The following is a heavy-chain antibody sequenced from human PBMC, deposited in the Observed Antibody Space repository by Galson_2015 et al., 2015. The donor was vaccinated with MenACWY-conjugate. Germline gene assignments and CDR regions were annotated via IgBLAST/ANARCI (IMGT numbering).Heavy chain of an antibody. Sequence: SLRLSCAASGFTLSSYWMHWVRQVPGKGLVWVSRINPDGSGTTYADSVKGRFSISRDSSNDMLSLQMNSLTPEDTAVYYCGRDRYYYGSGSSSVDSWGQGTLVTVPS. V-gene: IGHV3-74*01. J-gene: IGHJ4*02. CDR1: GFTLSSYW. D-gene: IGHD3-10*01. CDR3: GRDRYYYGSGSSSVDS. CDR2: INPDGSGT.